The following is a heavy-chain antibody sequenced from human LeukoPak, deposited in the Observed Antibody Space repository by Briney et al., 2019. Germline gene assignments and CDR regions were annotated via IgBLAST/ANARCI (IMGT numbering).Heavy chain of an antibody. CDR2: INHSGST. CDR3: ARGVFRYFDWSRFDP. J-gene: IGHJ5*02. V-gene: IGHV4-34*01. D-gene: IGHD3-9*01. CDR1: GGSFSGYY. Sequence: PSETLSLTCAVYGGSFSGYYWSWIRQPPGKGLEWIGEINHSGSTNYNPSLKSRVTISVDTSKNQFSLKLSSVAAADTAVYYCARGVFRYFDWSRFDPWGQGTLVTDSS.